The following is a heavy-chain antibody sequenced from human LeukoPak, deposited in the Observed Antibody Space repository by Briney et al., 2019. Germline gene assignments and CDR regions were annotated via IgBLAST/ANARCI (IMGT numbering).Heavy chain of an antibody. CDR1: GYTFTSYD. CDR2: MNPNSGNT. CDR3: ASGYGDYVTSQYYFDY. J-gene: IGHJ4*02. D-gene: IGHD4-17*01. Sequence: ASVKVSCKASGYTFTSYDINWVRQATGQGLEWMGWMNPNSGNTGYAQKFQGRVTMTRDTSISTAYMELSRLRSDDTAVYYCASGYGDYVTSQYYFDYWGQGTLVTVSS. V-gene: IGHV1-8*01.